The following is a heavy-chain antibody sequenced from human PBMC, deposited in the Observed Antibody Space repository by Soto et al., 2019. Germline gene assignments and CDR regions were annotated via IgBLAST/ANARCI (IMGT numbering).Heavy chain of an antibody. D-gene: IGHD3-22*01. Sequence: PGGSLRLSCAASGFTFSSYDMHWVRQATGKGLEWVSAIGTAGDPYYPGSVKGRFTISRENAKNSLYLQMNSLRAGDTAVYYCARGRYYDSSGYLNKNSLTYYYGMDVWGQGTTVTV. CDR1: GFTFSSYD. V-gene: IGHV3-13*05. J-gene: IGHJ6*02. CDR2: IGTAGDP. CDR3: ARGRYYDSSGYLNKNSLTYYYGMDV.